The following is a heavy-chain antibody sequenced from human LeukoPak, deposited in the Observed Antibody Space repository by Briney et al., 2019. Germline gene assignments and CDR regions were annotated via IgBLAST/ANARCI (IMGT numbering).Heavy chain of an antibody. CDR1: GFTFSSYA. CDR2: ISYDGSNK. Sequence: GRSLRLSCSASGFTFSSYAMHWVRQAPGKGLEWVAVISYDGSNKYYAASVKGRFTISRDNSKNTLYLQMNSLRAEDTAVYYCLLQAMVRGAPSAWGQGNLVTASS. CDR3: LLQAMVRGAPSA. J-gene: IGHJ5*02. V-gene: IGHV3-30-3*01. D-gene: IGHD3-10*01.